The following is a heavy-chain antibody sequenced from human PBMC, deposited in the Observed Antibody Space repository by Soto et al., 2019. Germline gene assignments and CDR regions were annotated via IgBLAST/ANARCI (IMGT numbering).Heavy chain of an antibody. V-gene: IGHV4-30-2*01. CDR3: ASLTWTDAFDI. CDR2: IYHSGST. J-gene: IGHJ3*02. Sequence: QLQLQESGSGLVKPSQTLSLTCAVSGGSISSGGYSWSWIRQPPGKGLEWIGYIYHSGSTYYNPSLKSRVTISEDRSKNQFSLKLSSVTAADTAVYYCASLTWTDAFDIWGQGTMVTVSS. CDR1: GGSISSGGYS. D-gene: IGHD3-10*01.